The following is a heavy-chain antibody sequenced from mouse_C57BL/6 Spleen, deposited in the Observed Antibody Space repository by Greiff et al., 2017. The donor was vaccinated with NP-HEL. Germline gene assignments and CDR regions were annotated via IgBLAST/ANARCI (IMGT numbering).Heavy chain of an antibody. Sequence: QVQLQQPGAELVRPGSSVKLSCKASGYTFTSYWMDWVKQRPGQGLEWIGNIYPSDSETHYNQKFKDKATLTVDKSSSTAYMQLSSLTSEDSAVYDDATAPFTGCYAKDDWGQGTTVTVAT. CDR3: ATAPFTGCYAKDD. D-gene: IGHD4-1*01. CDR1: GYTFTSYW. V-gene: IGHV1-61*01. CDR2: IYPSDSET. J-gene: IGHJ4*01.